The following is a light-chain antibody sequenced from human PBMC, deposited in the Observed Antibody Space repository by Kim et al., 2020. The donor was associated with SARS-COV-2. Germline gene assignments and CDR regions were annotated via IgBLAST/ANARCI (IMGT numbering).Light chain of an antibody. CDR2: DND. CDR1: NSNIGNNY. J-gene: IGLJ3*02. Sequence: QSVLTQPPSMSAAPGQKVTISCSGSNSNIGNNYLSWYYHLPEAAPTHLIYDNDNRPSVIPDRFSGSKSATYATLGITGLQTGDEANYYCAAWDSSLSAVVFGGGTQLTVL. CDR3: AAWDSSLSAVV. V-gene: IGLV1-51*01.